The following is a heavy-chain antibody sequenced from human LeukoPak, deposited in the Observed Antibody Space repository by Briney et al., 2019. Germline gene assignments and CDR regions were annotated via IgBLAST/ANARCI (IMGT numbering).Heavy chain of an antibody. Sequence: ADSMKGRFTISRDNARNSLYLQMNSLRAEDTAVYYCARVHVDIVVVPAARFTYYYYMDVWGKGTTVTISS. J-gene: IGHJ6*03. V-gene: IGHV3-21*01. D-gene: IGHD2-2*01. CDR3: ARVHVDIVVVPAARFTYYYYMDV.